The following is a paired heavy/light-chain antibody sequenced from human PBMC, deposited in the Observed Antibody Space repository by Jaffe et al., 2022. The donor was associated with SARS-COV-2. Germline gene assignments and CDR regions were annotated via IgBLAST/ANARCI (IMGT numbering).Light chain of an antibody. CDR3: MQALQTPYT. CDR2: LGS. CDR1: QSLLHSNGYNY. J-gene: IGKJ2*01. Sequence: DIVMTQSPLSLPVTPGEPASISCRSSQSLLHSNGYNYLDWYLQKPGQSPQLLIYLGSHRASGVPDRFSGSGSGTDFTLKISRVEAEDVGVYYCMQALQTPYTFGQGTKLEIK. V-gene: IGKV2-28*01.
Heavy chain of an antibody. CDR1: GYTFTAYY. J-gene: IGHJ6*02. CDR2: INPNSGGT. Sequence: QVQLVQSGAEVKKPGASVKVSCKASGYTFTAYYMHWVRQAPGQGLEWMGRINPNSGGTNYAQKFQGRVTLTRDTSISTAYMELSRLRSDDTAVYYCTGGVAARLYYYYGMDVWGQGTTVTVSS. V-gene: IGHV1-2*06. D-gene: IGHD6-6*01. CDR3: TGGVAARLYYYYGMDV.